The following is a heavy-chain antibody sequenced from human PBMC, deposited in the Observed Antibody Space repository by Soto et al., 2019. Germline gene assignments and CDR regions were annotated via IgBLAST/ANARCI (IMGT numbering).Heavy chain of an antibody. CDR1: GGTFSSDS. V-gene: IGHV1-69*12. Sequence: QVQLVQPGAEVKKPGSSVKVSCKASGGTFSSDSFSWVRQAPGQGLEWMGGIIPMFDTPIYAQKFQDRVTMTADESTSTAYMQLSSLRSGDTAVYYCARSGGLDRDFNYWGQGSLVTVSS. J-gene: IGHJ4*02. CDR3: ARSGGLDRDFNY. CDR2: IIPMFDTP. D-gene: IGHD2-15*01.